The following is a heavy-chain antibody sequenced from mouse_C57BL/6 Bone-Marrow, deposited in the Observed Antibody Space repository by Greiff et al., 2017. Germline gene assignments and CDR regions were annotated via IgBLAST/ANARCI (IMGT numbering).Heavy chain of an antibody. CDR3: TTSGYDE. CDR1: GFNIKDDY. V-gene: IGHV14-4*01. J-gene: IGHJ2*01. D-gene: IGHD2-2*01. Sequence: EVKLVESGAELVRSGASVKLSCTASGFNIKDDYMHWVKQRPDQGLEWIGWIDPENGDTESASKFQGKATITAETSSNTAYLQLSSLTSEDTAVYYCTTSGYDERGHGATLPAFS. CDR2: IDPENGDT.